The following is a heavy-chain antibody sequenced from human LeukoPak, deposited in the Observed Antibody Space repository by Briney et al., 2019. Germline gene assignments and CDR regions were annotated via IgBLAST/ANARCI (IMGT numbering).Heavy chain of an antibody. Sequence: SETLSLACSVSGGSMRNYYWSWIRQSAERGLEWIGRIYNTGSTDYNPSLDSRVAMSVDTSKNQFSLNLTSVTAADTAVYFCARDRAVDFDSNGYFYNRGLDQWGQGTLVTVSS. CDR1: GGSMRNYY. V-gene: IGHV4-4*07. CDR3: ARDRAVDFDSNGYFYNRGLDQ. CDR2: IYNTGST. J-gene: IGHJ4*02. D-gene: IGHD4-11*01.